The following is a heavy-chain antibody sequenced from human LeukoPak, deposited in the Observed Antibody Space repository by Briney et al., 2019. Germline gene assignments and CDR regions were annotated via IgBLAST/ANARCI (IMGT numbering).Heavy chain of an antibody. CDR1: GYTFTSYD. V-gene: IGHV1-8*03. CDR2: MNPNSGNT. D-gene: IGHD2-2*01. J-gene: IGHJ4*02. CDR3: ARAPAPAAPFDY. Sequence: GASVKVSCKASGYTFTSYDINWVRQATGQGLEWMGWMNPNSGNTGYAQKFQDRVTITRNTSISTAYMELSSLRSEDTAVYYCARAPAPAAPFDYWGQGTLVTVSS.